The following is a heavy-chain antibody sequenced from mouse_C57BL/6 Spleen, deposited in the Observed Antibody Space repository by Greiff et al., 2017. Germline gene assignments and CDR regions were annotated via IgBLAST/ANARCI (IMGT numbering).Heavy chain of an antibody. Sequence: QVQLQQSGAELVRPGASVKLSCKASGYTFTDYYINWVKQRPGQGLEWIARIYPGSGNTYYNEKLKGKATLTAEKSSSTAYMQLSRLTSEDSAVXFCAREDYGSRVPFAYWGQGTLVTVSA. CDR1: GYTFTDYY. D-gene: IGHD1-1*01. CDR3: AREDYGSRVPFAY. CDR2: IYPGSGNT. J-gene: IGHJ3*01. V-gene: IGHV1-76*01.